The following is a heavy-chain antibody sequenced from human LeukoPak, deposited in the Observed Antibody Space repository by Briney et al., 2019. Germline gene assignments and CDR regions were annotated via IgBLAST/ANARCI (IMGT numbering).Heavy chain of an antibody. CDR2: IYYSGST. D-gene: IGHD4-17*01. J-gene: IGHJ3*02. V-gene: IGHV4-59*01. CDR1: GGSISSYY. Sequence: SETLSLTCTVSGGSISSYYWSWIRQPPGKGLEWIGYIYYSGSTNYNPSLKSRVTIPVDTSKNQFSLKLSSVTAADTAVYYCARELRDTVTTFLLAFDIWGQGTMVTVSS. CDR3: ARELRDTVTTFLLAFDI.